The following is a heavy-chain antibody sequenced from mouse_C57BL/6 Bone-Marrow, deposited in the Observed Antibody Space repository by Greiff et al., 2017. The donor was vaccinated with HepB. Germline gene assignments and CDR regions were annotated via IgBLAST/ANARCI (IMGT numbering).Heavy chain of an antibody. D-gene: IGHD1-1*02. Sequence: QVQLQQPGAELVKPGASVKMSCKASGYTFTSYWITWVKQRPGQGLEWIGDIYPGSGSTNYNEKFKRKATLTVDTSSSTAYMQLSSLTSEASAVYYCARSPYGFDYWGQGTTLTVSS. CDR3: ARSPYGFDY. J-gene: IGHJ2*01. CDR1: GYTFTSYW. CDR2: IYPGSGST. V-gene: IGHV1-55*01.